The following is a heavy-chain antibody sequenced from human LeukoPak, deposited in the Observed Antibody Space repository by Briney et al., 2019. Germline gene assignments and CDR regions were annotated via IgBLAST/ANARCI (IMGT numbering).Heavy chain of an antibody. J-gene: IGHJ6*02. CDR3: AKYEMDG. D-gene: IGHD3-3*01. Sequence: GGSLRPSCVASGFTFKSYWMIWVRQAPGKGLEWVANIKEDGSEKHYVDSVKGRFIISRDNAKNSLYLQMNSLRAEDTAVYYCAKYEMDGWGQGTTVIVSS. V-gene: IGHV3-7*01. CDR1: GFTFKSYW. CDR2: IKEDGSEK.